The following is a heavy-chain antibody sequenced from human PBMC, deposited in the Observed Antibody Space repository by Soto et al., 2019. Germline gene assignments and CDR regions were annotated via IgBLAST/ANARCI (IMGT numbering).Heavy chain of an antibody. Sequence: TLSLTCTVSGGSISSGDYYWSWIRQPPGKGLEWIGYIYYSGSTYYKPSLKNQVTKSVDTSKKQFSLKLSSVTAADTAVYYCASQTMALDYWGQGTLVTVS. CDR1: GGSISSGDYY. D-gene: IGHD3-10*01. CDR3: ASQTMALDY. V-gene: IGHV4-30-4*01. CDR2: IYYSGST. J-gene: IGHJ4*02.